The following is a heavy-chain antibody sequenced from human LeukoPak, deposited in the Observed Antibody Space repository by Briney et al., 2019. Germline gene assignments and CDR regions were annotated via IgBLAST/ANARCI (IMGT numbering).Heavy chain of an antibody. J-gene: IGHJ4*02. CDR1: GFTFSSYG. CDR2: ISYDGCNK. Sequence: PGGSLRLSCAASGFTFSSYGMHWVRQAPGKGLEWVAVISYDGCNKYYADSVKGRFTISRDNSKNTLYLQMNSLRSEDTAVYYCARVREVTHYYFDYWGQGTLVTVSS. D-gene: IGHD4-11*01. CDR3: ARVREVTHYYFDY. V-gene: IGHV3-30*03.